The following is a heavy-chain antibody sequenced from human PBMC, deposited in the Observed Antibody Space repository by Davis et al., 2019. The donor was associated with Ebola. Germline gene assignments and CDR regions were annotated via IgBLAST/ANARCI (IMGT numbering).Heavy chain of an antibody. CDR3: ARGDAACDY. CDR1: GFTFSSFS. V-gene: IGHV3-21*01. Sequence: GESLKISCAASGFTFSSFSMNWVRQAPGKGLEWVSSITSSSSYIYYADSVKGRFTISRDNAKNSLYLQMNSLRAEDTAVYYCARGDAACDYWGQGTLVTVSS. CDR2: ITSSSSYI. D-gene: IGHD2-21*02. J-gene: IGHJ4*02.